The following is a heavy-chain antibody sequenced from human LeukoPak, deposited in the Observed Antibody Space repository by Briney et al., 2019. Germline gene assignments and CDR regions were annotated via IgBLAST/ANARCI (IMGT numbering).Heavy chain of an antibody. CDR3: ATQEPKTSGGWYVY. CDR1: GYTLTELS. D-gene: IGHD6-19*01. CDR2: FDPEDGET. V-gene: IGHV1-24*01. Sequence: ASVKVSCKVSGYTLTELSMHWVRQAPGKGLEWMGGFDPEDGETIYAQKFQGRVTMTEDTSTDTAYMELSSLRSEDTAVYYCATQEPKTSGGWYVYWGQGTLVTVSS. J-gene: IGHJ4*02.